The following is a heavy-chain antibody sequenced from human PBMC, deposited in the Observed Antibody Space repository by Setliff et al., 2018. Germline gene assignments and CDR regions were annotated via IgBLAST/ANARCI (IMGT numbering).Heavy chain of an antibody. J-gene: IGHJ6*02. D-gene: IGHD3-10*01. CDR2: VNPNNGDS. CDR3: ARVSITMVRGVIISYYYYGMDV. CDR1: GYTFTAYF. V-gene: IGHV1-2*04. Sequence: GASVKVSCKASGYTFTAYFIHWVRQAPGQGLEWMGWVNPNNGDSNYAQQFQGWVSMTRDTSVSTAYLQISSLKAEDTAVYYCARVSITMVRGVIISYYYYGMDVWGQGTTVTVSS.